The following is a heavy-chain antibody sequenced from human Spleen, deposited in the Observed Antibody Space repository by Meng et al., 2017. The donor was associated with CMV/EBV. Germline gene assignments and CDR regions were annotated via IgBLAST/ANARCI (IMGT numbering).Heavy chain of an antibody. V-gene: IGHV3-11*06. Sequence: GESLKISCAASGFTFSDYYMSWIRQAPGRGLEWVASITSSSTYISYADSVKGRFTISRDNAKNSLSLQMNSLRAEDTAVYYCARDLTKTSRRAAASGMDVWGQGTTVTVSS. CDR3: ARDLTKTSRRAAASGMDV. J-gene: IGHJ6*02. CDR1: GFTFSDYY. D-gene: IGHD6-13*01. CDR2: ITSSSTYI.